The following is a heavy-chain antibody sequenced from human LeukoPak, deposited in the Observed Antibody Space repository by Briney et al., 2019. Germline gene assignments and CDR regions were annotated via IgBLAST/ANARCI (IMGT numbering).Heavy chain of an antibody. Sequence: GGSLRLSCAASGFTFTTYSMTWVRQAPGRGLEWVARIKEDGSDIHYVDSVKGRLTISRDNARNSLYLQMNSLRAEDTAVYYCAREWWFLDYWGQGTLVTVSS. V-gene: IGHV3-7*05. CDR1: GFTFTTYS. CDR2: IKEDGSDI. D-gene: IGHD2-15*01. CDR3: AREWWFLDY. J-gene: IGHJ4*02.